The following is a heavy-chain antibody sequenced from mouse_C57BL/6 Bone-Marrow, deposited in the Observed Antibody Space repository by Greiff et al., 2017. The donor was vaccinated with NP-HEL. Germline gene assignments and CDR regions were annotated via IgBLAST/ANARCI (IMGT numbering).Heavy chain of an antibody. CDR3: ARGPGTTVVPYWYFDV. D-gene: IGHD1-1*01. CDR2: INYDGSST. V-gene: IGHV5-16*01. CDR1: GFTFSDYY. Sequence: DVKLVESAGGLVQPGSSMKLSCTASGFTFSDYYMAWVRQVPEKGLEWVANINYDGSSTYYLDSLKSRFIISRDNAKNILYLQMSSLKSEDTATYYCARGPGTTVVPYWYFDVWGTGTTVTVSS. J-gene: IGHJ1*03.